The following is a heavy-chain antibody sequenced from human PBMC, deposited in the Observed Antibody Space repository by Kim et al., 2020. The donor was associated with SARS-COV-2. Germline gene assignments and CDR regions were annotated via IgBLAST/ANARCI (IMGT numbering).Heavy chain of an antibody. D-gene: IGHD3-10*01. J-gene: IGHJ5*02. CDR3: ARDLYRGSGSYYNPNNPSNWFDP. CDR1: GGTFSSYA. CDR2: IIPIFGTA. Sequence: SVKVSCKASGGTFSSYAISWVRQAPGQGLEWMGGIIPIFGTANYAQKFQGRVTITADESTSTAYMELSSLRAEDTAVYYCARDLYRGSGSYYNPNNPSNWFDPWGQGTLVTVSS. V-gene: IGHV1-69*13.